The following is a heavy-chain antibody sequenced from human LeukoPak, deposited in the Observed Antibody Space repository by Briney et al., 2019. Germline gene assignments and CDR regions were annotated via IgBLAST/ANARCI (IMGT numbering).Heavy chain of an antibody. Sequence: PGRSLRLSCAASGFTFSSYGMHWVRQAPGKGLEWVTIISYDGSNKYFADSVKGRFTISRDNSKNTLYLQMNSLRAEDTAVYHCARGYSSGLPDYWGQGTLVTVSS. CDR2: ISYDGSNK. J-gene: IGHJ4*02. CDR1: GFTFSSYG. CDR3: ARGYSSGLPDY. D-gene: IGHD6-19*01. V-gene: IGHV3-30*03.